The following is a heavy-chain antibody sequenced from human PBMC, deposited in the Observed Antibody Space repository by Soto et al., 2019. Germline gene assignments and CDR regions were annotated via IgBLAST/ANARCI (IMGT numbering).Heavy chain of an antibody. Sequence: VQLVESGGGVVQPGRSLRLSCAASGFTFSDYAMHWVRQAPGKGLEWVAVVSHDGRNTHYADSVKGRFTISRDSSKNRVPLEMTSRRAEDRAVYYCAKGGRQWLVTSDFNYWGQGALVTVSS. CDR3: AKGGRQWLVTSDFNY. CDR2: VSHDGRNT. J-gene: IGHJ4*02. V-gene: IGHV3-30*18. D-gene: IGHD6-19*01. CDR1: GFTFSDYA.